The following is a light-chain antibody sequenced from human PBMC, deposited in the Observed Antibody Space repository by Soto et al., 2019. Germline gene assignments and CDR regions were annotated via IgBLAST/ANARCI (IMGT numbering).Light chain of an antibody. CDR1: QSVSSTY. CDR2: DAS. Sequence: EIVLTQYPGTLSLSPGERATLSCRASQSVSSTYLAWYQQKPGQAPRLLIYDASSRATCIPDRFSGSGSGTDFTLTISRLEPADCAFYSCHHCVGSQWTSGLGTQVEIK. J-gene: IGKJ1*01. V-gene: IGKV3-20*01. CDR3: HHCVGSQWT.